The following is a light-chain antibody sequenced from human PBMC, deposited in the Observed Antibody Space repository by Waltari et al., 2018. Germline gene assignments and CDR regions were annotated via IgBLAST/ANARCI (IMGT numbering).Light chain of an antibody. CDR3: SLSGGINNVVV. Sequence: QSALTQPPSASGSPGQSVTISCTGASSYRNFNPVSWYQQHPRKAPKTIIYGLTKPPSGVPARFSGSKSGNTASLTVSGLQVEDEAHYYCSLSGGINNVVVFGGGTKLTVL. CDR2: GLT. CDR1: SSYRNFNP. V-gene: IGLV2-8*01. J-gene: IGLJ2*01.